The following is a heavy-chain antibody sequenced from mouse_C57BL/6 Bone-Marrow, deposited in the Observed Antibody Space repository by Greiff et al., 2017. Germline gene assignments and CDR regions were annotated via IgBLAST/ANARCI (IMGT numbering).Heavy chain of an antibody. CDR1: GFNIKDDY. CDR2: IDPENGDT. V-gene: IGHV14-4*01. Sequence: EVKLQESGAELVRPGASVKLSCTASGFNIKDDYMHWVKQRPEQGLEWIGWIDPENGDTEYASKFQGKAPITADTSSNTAYLQLGRLTSEDTAVYYCTTHDGYSYYFDYWGQGTTLTVSS. D-gene: IGHD2-3*01. J-gene: IGHJ2*01. CDR3: TTHDGYSYYFDY.